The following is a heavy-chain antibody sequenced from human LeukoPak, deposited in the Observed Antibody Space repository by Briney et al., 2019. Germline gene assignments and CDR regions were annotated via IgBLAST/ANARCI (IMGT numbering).Heavy chain of an antibody. CDR1: GGSFSGYY. Sequence: SVTLSLTCAVYGGSFSGYYWSWIRQRPGKGLEWIGEINHSGSTNYNPSLKSRVTISVDTSKNQFSLKLSSVTAADTAVYYCASAPIAAAGTYYYMDVWGKGTTVTVSS. CDR3: ASAPIAAAGTYYYMDV. V-gene: IGHV4-34*01. D-gene: IGHD6-13*01. J-gene: IGHJ6*03. CDR2: INHSGST.